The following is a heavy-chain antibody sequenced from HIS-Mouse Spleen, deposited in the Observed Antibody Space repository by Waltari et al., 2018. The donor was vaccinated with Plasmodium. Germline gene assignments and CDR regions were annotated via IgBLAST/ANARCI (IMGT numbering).Heavy chain of an antibody. D-gene: IGHD2-21*02. CDR2: YYYSGST. J-gene: IGHJ4*02. Sequence: QLQLQESGPGLVKPSETLSLTCTVSGGSISSSSYYWGWIRQPPGKGLEGIGSYYYSGSTDYNPSLKSRVTISVDTSKNQFSLKLSSVTAADTAVYYCARTAVRDYFDYWGQGTLVTVSS. CDR1: GGSISSSSYY. V-gene: IGHV4-39*07. CDR3: ARTAVRDYFDY.